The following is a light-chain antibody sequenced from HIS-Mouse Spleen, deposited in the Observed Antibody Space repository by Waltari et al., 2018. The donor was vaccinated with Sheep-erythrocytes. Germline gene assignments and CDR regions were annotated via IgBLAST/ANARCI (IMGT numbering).Light chain of an antibody. CDR2: EGS. V-gene: IGLV2-23*01. Sequence: QSALTRPASVSGSPGQSITISCTGTSSDVGSYNLVSWYQQPPGKAPKLMIYEGSKRPSWVSNRFSGSKSGNTASLTISGLQAEDEADYYCCSYAGSSTPWVFGGGTKLTVL. CDR1: SSDVGSYNL. CDR3: CSYAGSSTPWV. J-gene: IGLJ3*02.